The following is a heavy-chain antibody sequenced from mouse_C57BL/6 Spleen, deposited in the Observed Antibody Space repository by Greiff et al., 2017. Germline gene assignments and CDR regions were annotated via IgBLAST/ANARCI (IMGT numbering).Heavy chain of an antibody. CDR3: ARSEDYYGSSYY. J-gene: IGHJ2*01. V-gene: IGHV1-59*01. Sequence: QVQLKQPGAELVRPGTSVKLSCKASGYTFTSYWMHWVKQRPGQGLEWIGVIDPSDSYTNYNQKFKGKATLTVDTSSSTAYMQLSSLTSEDSAVYYCARSEDYYGSSYYWGQGTTLTVSS. CDR2: IDPSDSYT. CDR1: GYTFTSYW. D-gene: IGHD1-1*01.